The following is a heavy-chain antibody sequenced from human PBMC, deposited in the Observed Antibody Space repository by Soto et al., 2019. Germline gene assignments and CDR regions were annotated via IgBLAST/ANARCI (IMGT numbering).Heavy chain of an antibody. D-gene: IGHD2-15*01. Sequence: GGSLRLSCAASGFTFSNAWMSWVRQAPGKGLEWVGRIKSKTDGGTTDYAAPVKGRFTISRDDSKNTLYLQMNSLKTEDTAVYYCTTASYCSGGSCYSASRFDYWGQGTLVTVYS. CDR2: IKSKTDGGTT. CDR3: TTASYCSGGSCYSASRFDY. V-gene: IGHV3-15*01. CDR1: GFTFSNAW. J-gene: IGHJ4*02.